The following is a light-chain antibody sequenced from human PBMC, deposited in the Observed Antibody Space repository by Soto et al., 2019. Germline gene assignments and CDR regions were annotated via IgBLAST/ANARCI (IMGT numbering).Light chain of an antibody. V-gene: IGKV3-11*01. CDR1: QSVSSY. Sequence: EIVLTQSPATLSLSPGERATLSCGASQSVSSYLAWYQQKPGQAPRLLIYDASNRATGIPARFSGSGSGTDFTLTISSLEPEDFAVYYCQQHIGWPLTFGGGTKV. J-gene: IGKJ4*01. CDR3: QQHIGWPLT. CDR2: DAS.